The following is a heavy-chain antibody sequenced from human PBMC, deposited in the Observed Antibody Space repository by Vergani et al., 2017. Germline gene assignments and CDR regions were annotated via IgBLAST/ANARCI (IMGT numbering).Heavy chain of an antibody. D-gene: IGHD2-15*01. V-gene: IGHV1-58*02. CDR1: GFTFTSYA. CDR3: AAWWQSRSAFDI. J-gene: IGHJ3*02. CDR2: IVDGSGNT. Sequence: QMQLVQSGPEVKKPGTSVKVSCKASGFTFTSYAMQWVRQARGQRLEWIGWIVDGSGNTNYAQKFQERVTITRDMSTSTAYMELSSLRSEDTAVYYCAAWWQSRSAFDIWGQGTMVTVSS.